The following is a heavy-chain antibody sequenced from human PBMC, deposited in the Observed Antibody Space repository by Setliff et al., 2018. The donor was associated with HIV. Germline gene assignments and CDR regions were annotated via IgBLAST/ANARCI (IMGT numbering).Heavy chain of an antibody. CDR2: IYYSGST. J-gene: IGHJ5*02. CDR1: GGSISSHY. Sequence: SETLSLTCTVSGGSISSHYWSWIRQPPGKRLEWIGYIYYSGSTNYNPSLKSRVTISVDTSKNQFSLKLSSVTAADTAVYYCAGCITGTTHWFDPWGQGTLVTVST. D-gene: IGHD1-20*01. CDR3: AGCITGTTHWFDP. V-gene: IGHV4-59*11.